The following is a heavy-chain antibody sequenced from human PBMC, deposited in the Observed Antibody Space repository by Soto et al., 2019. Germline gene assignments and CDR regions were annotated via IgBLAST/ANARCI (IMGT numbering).Heavy chain of an antibody. Sequence: PGGSLRLSCAASGFTFSSYSMNWVRQAPGKGLEWVSSISSSSSYIYYADSVKGRFTISRDNAKNSLYLQMNSLRAEDTAVYYCARDRKEKFDYGSGYYYYYGMDVWGQGTTVTVSS. CDR3: ARDRKEKFDYGSGYYYYYGMDV. D-gene: IGHD3-10*01. V-gene: IGHV3-21*01. CDR1: GFTFSSYS. CDR2: ISSSSSYI. J-gene: IGHJ6*02.